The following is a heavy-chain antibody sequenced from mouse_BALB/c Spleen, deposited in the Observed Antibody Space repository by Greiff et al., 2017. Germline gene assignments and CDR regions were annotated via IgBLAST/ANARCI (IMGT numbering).Heavy chain of an antibody. D-gene: IGHD2-4*01. CDR2: ISSGSSTI. V-gene: IGHV5-17*02. CDR3: ARSPRGLRWYFDV. J-gene: IGHJ1*01. Sequence: EVMLVESGGGLVQPGGSRKLSCAASGFTFRSFGMHWVRQAPEKGLEWVAYISSGSSTIYYADTVKGRFTISRDNPKNTLFLQMTSLRSEDTAMYYCARSPRGLRWYFDVWGAGTTVTVSS. CDR1: GFTFRSFG.